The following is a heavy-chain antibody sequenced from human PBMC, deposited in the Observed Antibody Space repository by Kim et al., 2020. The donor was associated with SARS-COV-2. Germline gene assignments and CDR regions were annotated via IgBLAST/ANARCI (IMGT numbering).Heavy chain of an antibody. CDR3: ARGPTIIYGDYDPYYYGM. CDR1: GGSISSYY. V-gene: IGHV4-59*01. J-gene: IGHJ6*01. D-gene: IGHD4-17*01. Sequence: SETLSLTCTVSGGSISSYYWSWIRQPPGKGLEWIGYIYYSGSTNYNPSLKSRVTISVDTSKNQFSLKLSSVTAADTAVYYCARGPTIIYGDYDPYYYGM. CDR2: IYYSGST.